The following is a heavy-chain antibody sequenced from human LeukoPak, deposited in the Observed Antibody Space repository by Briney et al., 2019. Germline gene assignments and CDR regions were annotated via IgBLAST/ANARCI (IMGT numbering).Heavy chain of an antibody. CDR3: ARGFYSGYDDAFDM. J-gene: IGHJ3*02. CDR1: GGTFSSYA. D-gene: IGHD5-12*01. V-gene: IGHV1-2*02. CDR2: INPNSGGT. Sequence: ASVKVSCKASGGTFSSYAISWVRQAPGQGLEWMGWINPNSGGTNFAQKFQGRVTMTRDTSISTAYMELTRLRSDDTAVYYCARGFYSGYDDAFDMWGQGTIITVPS.